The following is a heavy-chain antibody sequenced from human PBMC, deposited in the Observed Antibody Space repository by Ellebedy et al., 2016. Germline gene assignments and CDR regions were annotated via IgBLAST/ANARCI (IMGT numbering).Heavy chain of an antibody. CDR1: GYTFTGYY. CDR3: ARDHGDLDYFDY. Sequence: ASVKVSXXASGYTFTGYYMHWVRQAPGQGLEWMGWINPNSGGTNYAQKFQGRVTMTRDTSISTAYMELSRLRSDDTAVYYCARDHGDLDYFDYWGQGTLVTVSS. J-gene: IGHJ4*02. D-gene: IGHD3-10*01. V-gene: IGHV1-2*02. CDR2: INPNSGGT.